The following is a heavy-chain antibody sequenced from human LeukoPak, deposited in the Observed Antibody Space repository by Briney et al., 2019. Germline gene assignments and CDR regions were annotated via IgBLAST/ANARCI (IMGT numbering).Heavy chain of an antibody. D-gene: IGHD5-24*01. V-gene: IGHV5-51*01. J-gene: IGHJ4*02. CDR3: ARQALGGYNDY. CDR2: IYPGDSDS. CDR1: GYSFTTYW. Sequence: GESLKISGKGSGYSFTTYWIGWVRQMPGKGLELMGIIYPGDSDSRYSPSFQGQVTISADKSINTAYLQWSSLKASDTAIYYCARQALGGYNDYWGQGTLVTVSS.